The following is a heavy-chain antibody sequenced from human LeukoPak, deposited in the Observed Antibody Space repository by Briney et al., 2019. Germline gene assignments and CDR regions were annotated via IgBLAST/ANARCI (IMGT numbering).Heavy chain of an antibody. CDR2: IRYDGSNK. J-gene: IGHJ6*03. V-gene: IGHV3-30*02. CDR3: AKASGYSSSWYQRNYYYYYYMDV. D-gene: IGHD6-13*01. Sequence: GESLRLSCAASGFTFSSYGMHWVRQAPGKGLEWVAFIRYDGSNKYYADSVKGRFTISRDNSKNTLYLQMNSLRAEDTAVYYCAKASGYSSSWYQRNYYYYYYMDVWGKGTTVTISS. CDR1: GFTFSSYG.